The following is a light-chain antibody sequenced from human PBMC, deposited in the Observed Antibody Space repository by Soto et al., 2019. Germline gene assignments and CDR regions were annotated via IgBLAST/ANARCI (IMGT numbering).Light chain of an antibody. V-gene: IGKV3-11*01. CDR3: QQRSNWPPLFT. Sequence: DIVLTQSPGTLSLSPGERTTLSCGASQSVSSNLAWYQQKPGKAPRLLIYGASTRATGIPARFSGSGSVKDFTLNISSLEPEDFAVYYCQQRSNWPPLFTFGPGTKVDI. CDR1: QSVSSN. J-gene: IGKJ3*01. CDR2: GAS.